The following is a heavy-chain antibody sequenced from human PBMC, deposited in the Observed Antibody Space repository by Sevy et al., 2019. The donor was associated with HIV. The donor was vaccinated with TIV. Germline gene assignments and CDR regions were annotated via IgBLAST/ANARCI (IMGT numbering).Heavy chain of an antibody. D-gene: IGHD1-1*01. Sequence: GGSLRLSCTSSGFSFGDFSMSWPRQAPGKGLEWVAFIKSSFYGGTVDHAASVKGRFIISRDDSKSIAYLQMNDLKIEDTGVYYCTRWKAAQSVFDYWGQGALVTVSS. CDR2: IKSSFYGGTV. J-gene: IGHJ4*02. CDR1: GFSFGDFS. V-gene: IGHV3-49*03. CDR3: TRWKAAQSVFDY.